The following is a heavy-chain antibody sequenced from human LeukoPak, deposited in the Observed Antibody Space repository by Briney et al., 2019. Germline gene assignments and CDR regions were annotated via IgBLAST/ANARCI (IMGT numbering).Heavy chain of an antibody. CDR1: GFTFDDYD. Sequence: GGSLRLSCATSGFTFDDYDMHWVRQAPGKGLEWVSGISWNSGSIGYADSVKGRFTISRDNAKNSLYLQMNSLRAEDTALYYCAKDRGSYYYYYGMDVWGQGTTVTVSS. V-gene: IGHV3-9*01. CDR2: ISWNSGSI. D-gene: IGHD1-26*01. CDR3: AKDRGSYYYYYGMDV. J-gene: IGHJ6*02.